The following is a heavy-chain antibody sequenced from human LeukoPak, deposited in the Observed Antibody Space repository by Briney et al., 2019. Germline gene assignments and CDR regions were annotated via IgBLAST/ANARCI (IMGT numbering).Heavy chain of an antibody. D-gene: IGHD4-17*01. CDR1: GFTFSDYS. V-gene: IGHV3-21*01. CDR2: ISSSSAYI. CDR3: ARDHDYGDYAISYYFDY. Sequence: GGSLRLSCAASGFTFSDYSMNWVRQAPGKGLEWVSSISSSSAYIYYGDSVKGRFTISRDNAKNSLYLQMNSLRAEDTAVYYCARDHDYGDYAISYYFDYWGQGTLVTVSS. J-gene: IGHJ4*02.